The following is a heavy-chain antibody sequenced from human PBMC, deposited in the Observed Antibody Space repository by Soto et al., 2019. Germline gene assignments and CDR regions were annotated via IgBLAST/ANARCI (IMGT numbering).Heavy chain of an antibody. Sequence: SETLSLTCTVSGGSISSGDYYWSWIRQSPGKGLEWIGYINYSANNYYTPSLKSRATISVDTSKNQFSLRLSSVSAADTAVYYRASVKTSAQTEHFDCWGQGTMVTVYS. V-gene: IGHV4-30-4*01. CDR1: GGSISSGDYY. J-gene: IGHJ4*02. D-gene: IGHD2-2*01. CDR3: ASVKTSAQTEHFDC. CDR2: INYSANN.